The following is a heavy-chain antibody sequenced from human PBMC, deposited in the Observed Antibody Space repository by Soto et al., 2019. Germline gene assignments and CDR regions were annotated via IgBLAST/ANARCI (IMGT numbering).Heavy chain of an antibody. Sequence: QVQLVQSGAEVKKPGSSAKVSCTASGGTFNRYAISWVRQAPGQGLEWMGRIIPLFGTSNYARKFQGRVTISADKDTSTAYMELSGLRSDDTAVYYCVRDYYPPFAHGMDVWGQGTTVTVS. J-gene: IGHJ6*02. CDR1: GGTFNRYA. CDR2: IIPLFGTS. CDR3: VRDYYPPFAHGMDV. V-gene: IGHV1-69*06. D-gene: IGHD1-26*01.